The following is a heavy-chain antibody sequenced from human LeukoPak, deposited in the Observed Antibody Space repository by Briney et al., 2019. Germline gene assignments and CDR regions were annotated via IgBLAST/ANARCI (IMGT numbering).Heavy chain of an antibody. CDR2: IWYDGSNK. V-gene: IGHV3-33*01. D-gene: IGHD6-13*01. J-gene: IGHJ4*02. CDR3: ARVGIAAAGDY. CDR1: GFTFSSYG. Sequence: GGSLRLSCAASGFTFSSYGMHWVRQAPGKGLEWVAVIWYDGSNKYYADSVKGRFTISRDNSKNTLYLQMNNLRAEDTAVYYCARVGIAAAGDYWGQGTLVTVSS.